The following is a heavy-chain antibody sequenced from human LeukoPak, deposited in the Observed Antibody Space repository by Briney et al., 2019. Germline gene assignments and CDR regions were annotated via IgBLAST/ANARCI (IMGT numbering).Heavy chain of an antibody. CDR2: IKNRDNNYAT. D-gene: IGHD2-21*01. CDR1: GFRFSGYF. J-gene: IGHJ3*01. V-gene: IGHV3-72*01. Sequence: GGSLRLSCAVSGFRFSGYFMDWVRQAPGKGLEWVGRIKNRDNNYATEYAASVRGRFIISGDDSKNSLYLQMNSLKADDTAVYYCARVRGTDWYAFDVWGQGTMVTASS. CDR3: ARVRGTDWYAFDV.